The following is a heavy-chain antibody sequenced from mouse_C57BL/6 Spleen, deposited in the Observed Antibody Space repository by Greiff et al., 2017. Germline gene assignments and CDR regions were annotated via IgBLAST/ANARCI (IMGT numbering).Heavy chain of an antibody. CDR2: ISNGGGST. CDR3: ARQNYSNYNYAMDY. J-gene: IGHJ4*01. D-gene: IGHD2-5*01. CDR1: GFTFSDYY. Sequence: EVKLVESGGGLVQPGGSLKLSCAASGFTFSDYYMYWVRQTPEKRLEWVAYISNGGGSTYYPDNVKGRFTISRDNATNTLYLQMSRLKSEETAMYYGARQNYSNYNYAMDYWGQGTSVTVSS. V-gene: IGHV5-12*01.